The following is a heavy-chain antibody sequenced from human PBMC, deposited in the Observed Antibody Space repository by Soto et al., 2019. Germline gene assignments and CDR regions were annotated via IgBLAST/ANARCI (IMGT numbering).Heavy chain of an antibody. CDR2: IIPMFGTAA. D-gene: IGHD5-12*01. Sequence: QVQLVQSGAEVKKPGSSVKVSCKASGGTFSSYGISWVRQAPGQGLEWMVGIIPMFGTAAHYAQKFQGRVTITADKSTSTVYIELSSLRSEDTAVYYCAREKEMATIIFDYWGQGTLVTVSS. CDR3: AREKEMATIIFDY. V-gene: IGHV1-69*06. J-gene: IGHJ4*02. CDR1: GGTFSSYG.